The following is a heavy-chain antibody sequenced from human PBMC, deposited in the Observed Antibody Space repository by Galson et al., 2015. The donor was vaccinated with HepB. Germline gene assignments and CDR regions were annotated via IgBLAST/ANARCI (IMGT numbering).Heavy chain of an antibody. J-gene: IGHJ4*02. CDR2: INWDDDK. D-gene: IGHD2-2*01. CDR3: AFSSYCTRASCYAFED. CDR1: GFSLSSMGVG. V-gene: IGHV2-5*02. Sequence: PALVKPPQTLTLTCSFSGFSLSSMGVGVIWIRQPPGKALEWLALINWDDDKRYSPSLKTRVSITKDTSKNQVVLTMTNMDPVDTGTYYCAFSSYCTRASCYAFEDWGQGALVTVSS.